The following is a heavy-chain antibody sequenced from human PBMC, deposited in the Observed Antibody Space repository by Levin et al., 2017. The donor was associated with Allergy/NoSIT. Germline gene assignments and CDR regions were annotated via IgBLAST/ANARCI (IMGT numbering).Heavy chain of an antibody. J-gene: IGHJ4*02. CDR1: GYTFTSYG. CDR2: ISAYNGNT. Sequence: GESLKISCKASGYTFTSYGISWVRQAPGQGLEWMGWISAYNGNTNYAQKLQGRVTMTTDTSTSTAYMELRSLRSDDTAVYYCARSCSSTSCPFDYWGQGTLVTVSS. D-gene: IGHD2-2*01. CDR3: ARSCSSTSCPFDY. V-gene: IGHV1-18*01.